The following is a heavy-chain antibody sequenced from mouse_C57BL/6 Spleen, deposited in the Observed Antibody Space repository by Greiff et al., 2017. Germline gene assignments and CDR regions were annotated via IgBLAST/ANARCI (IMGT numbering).Heavy chain of an antibody. V-gene: IGHV1-54*01. CDR3: ARGGGSSPYAMDY. Sequence: VQLQQSGAELVRPGTSVKVSCKASGYAFTNYLIEWVKQRPGQGLEWIGVINPGSGGTNYNEKFKGKATLTADKSSSTAYMQLSSLTSEDSAVYFWARGGGSSPYAMDYWGQGTSVTVSS. CDR1: GYAFTNYL. D-gene: IGHD1-1*01. CDR2: INPGSGGT. J-gene: IGHJ4*01.